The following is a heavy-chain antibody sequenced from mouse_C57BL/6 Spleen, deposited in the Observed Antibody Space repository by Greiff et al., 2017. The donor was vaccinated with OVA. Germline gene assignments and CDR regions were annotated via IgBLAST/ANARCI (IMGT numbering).Heavy chain of an antibody. CDR1: GFTFSSYA. CDR2: ISDGGSYT. J-gene: IGHJ4*01. V-gene: IGHV5-4*03. CDR3: ARAGYYDYDYYAMDY. D-gene: IGHD2-4*01. Sequence: EVKLVESGGGLVKPGGSLKLSCAASGFTFSSYAKSWVRQTPEKRLEWVATISDGGSYTYYPDNVKGRFTISRDNAKNNLYLQMSHLKSEDTAMYYCARAGYYDYDYYAMDYWGQGTSVTVSS.